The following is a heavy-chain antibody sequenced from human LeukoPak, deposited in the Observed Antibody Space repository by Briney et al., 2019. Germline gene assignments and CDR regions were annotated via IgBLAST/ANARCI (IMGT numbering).Heavy chain of an antibody. J-gene: IGHJ4*02. CDR2: ISSSGSTI. D-gene: IGHD3-22*01. Sequence: PGGSLRLSCAASGFTFSDYYMSWIRQAPGKGLEWVSYISSSGSTIYYADSVKGRFTISRDNSKNTLYLQMNSLRAEDTAVYYCAKDKSSGYYYDYWGQGTLVTVSS. V-gene: IGHV3-11*01. CDR1: GFTFSDYY. CDR3: AKDKSSGYYYDY.